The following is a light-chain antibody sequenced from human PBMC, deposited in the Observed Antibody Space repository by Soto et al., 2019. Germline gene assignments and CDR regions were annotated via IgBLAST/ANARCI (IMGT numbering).Light chain of an antibody. CDR1: SSNIASNT. CDR3: AAWDDSLNGWV. Sequence: QSVLTQPPSASGTPGQRVTISCSGSSSNIASNTVSWYQQLPGTAPKLLIYRNNQRPSGVPDRFSGSKSGTSASLAISGLQSEDEAGYYCAAWDDSLNGWVFGGGIKLTVL. J-gene: IGLJ3*02. CDR2: RNN. V-gene: IGLV1-44*01.